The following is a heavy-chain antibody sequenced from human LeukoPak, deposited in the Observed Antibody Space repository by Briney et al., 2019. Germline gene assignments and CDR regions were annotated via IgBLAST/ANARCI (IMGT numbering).Heavy chain of an antibody. V-gene: IGHV1-18*01. Sequence: ASVKVSCKASGYTFTSYGASWVRQAPGQGLEWMGWISIYSGNTNYAQKLQGRVAMTTDTSTSTAYMELRSLRSDDTAVYYCARDCDRSGYYCYWGQGTLVTVSS. J-gene: IGHJ4*02. D-gene: IGHD3-22*01. CDR2: ISIYSGNT. CDR3: ARDCDRSGYYCY. CDR1: GYTFTSYG.